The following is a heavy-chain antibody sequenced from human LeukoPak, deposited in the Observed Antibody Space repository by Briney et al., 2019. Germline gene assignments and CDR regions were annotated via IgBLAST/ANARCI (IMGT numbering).Heavy chain of an antibody. J-gene: IGHJ5*02. D-gene: IGHD1-1*01. Sequence: GGSLRLSCAASGFTFSSYSMNWVRQAPGKELEWVSSISSSSSYIYYADSVKGRFTISRDNAKNSLYLQMNSLRAEDTAVYYCARGRGNWNDVGWFDPWGQGTLVTVSS. CDR2: ISSSSSYI. CDR1: GFTFSSYS. V-gene: IGHV3-21*01. CDR3: ARGRGNWNDVGWFDP.